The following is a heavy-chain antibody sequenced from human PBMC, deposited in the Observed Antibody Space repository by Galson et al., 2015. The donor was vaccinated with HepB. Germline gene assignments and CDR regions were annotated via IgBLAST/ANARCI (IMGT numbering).Heavy chain of an antibody. J-gene: IGHJ2*01. Sequence: SVKVSCKASGYSFTSFDINWVRQVPGQGLEWMGWVNPKSGNTGYAQSLQGRVTMTRNTSISTAYMELSRLRSEDTAVYCCARGYNWSYKGEYFDLWCRGTLVTV. V-gene: IGHV1-8*01. CDR2: VNPKSGNT. D-gene: IGHD1-7*01. CDR1: GYSFTSFD. CDR3: ARGYNWSYKGEYFDL.